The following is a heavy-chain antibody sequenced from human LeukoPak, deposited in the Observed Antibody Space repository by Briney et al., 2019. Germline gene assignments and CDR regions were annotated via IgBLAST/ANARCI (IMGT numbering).Heavy chain of an antibody. CDR3: ARFLYSSTFWFDP. V-gene: IGHV3-23*01. CDR2: ISGSGGST. Sequence: GGSLRLSCAASGFTFSSYAMSWVRQAPGKGLEWVSAISGSGGSTYYADSVKGRFTISRDNAKNSLYLQMNSLRAEDTAVYYCARFLYSSTFWFDPWGQGTLVTVSS. D-gene: IGHD6-19*01. CDR1: GFTFSSYA. J-gene: IGHJ5*02.